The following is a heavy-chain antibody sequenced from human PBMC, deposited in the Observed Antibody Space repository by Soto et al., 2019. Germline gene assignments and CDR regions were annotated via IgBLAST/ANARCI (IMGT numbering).Heavy chain of an antibody. CDR3: ARSKSSSSWSVDY. V-gene: IGHV3-33*01. CDR2: IWYDGSNK. Sequence: QVQLVESGGGVVQPGRSLRLSCAASGFTFSSYGMHWVRQAPGKGLEWVAVIWYDGSNKYYADSVKGRFTISRDNSKNPLYLQMISLRAEDTAVYCCARSKSSSSWSVDYWGQGTLVTVSS. D-gene: IGHD6-13*01. J-gene: IGHJ4*02. CDR1: GFTFSSYG.